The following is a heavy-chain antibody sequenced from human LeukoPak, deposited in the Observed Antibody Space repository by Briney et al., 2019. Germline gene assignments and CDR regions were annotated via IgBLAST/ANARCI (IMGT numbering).Heavy chain of an antibody. CDR1: GGSISSSSYY. V-gene: IGHV4-39*07. CDR2: INHSGST. CDR3: ASFDGNINLYGVFEY. D-gene: IGHD3-9*01. J-gene: IGHJ4*02. Sequence: SETLSLTCTVSGGSISSSSYYWGWIRQPPGKGLEWIGEINHSGSTNYNPSLKSRVTISVDTSKNQFSLKLSSVTAADTAVYYCASFDGNINLYGVFEYWGQGTLVTVSS.